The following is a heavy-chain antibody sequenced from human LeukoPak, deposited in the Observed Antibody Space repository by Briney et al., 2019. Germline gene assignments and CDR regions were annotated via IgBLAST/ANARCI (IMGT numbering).Heavy chain of an antibody. CDR1: GGSISSHY. D-gene: IGHD3-3*01. CDR2: IYYSGST. J-gene: IGHJ4*02. Sequence: SETLSLTCTVSGGSISSHYWSWIRQPPGKGLEWIGYIYYSGSTNYNPSLKSRVTISVDTSKNQFSLKLSSVTAADTAVYYCATGQGDFYDFWSGYYDYWGQGTLVTVYS. CDR3: ATGQGDFYDFWSGYYDY. V-gene: IGHV4-59*11.